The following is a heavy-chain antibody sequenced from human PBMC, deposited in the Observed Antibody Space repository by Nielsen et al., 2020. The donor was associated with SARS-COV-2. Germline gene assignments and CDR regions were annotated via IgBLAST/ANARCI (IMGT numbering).Heavy chain of an antibody. J-gene: IGHJ4*02. CDR1: GGTFSSYA. Sequence: ASVKVSCKASGGTFSSYAISWVRQAPGQGLEWMGRINPNSGGTNYAQKFQGRVTMTRDTSISIVYMELSSLRSEDTAVYYCARGGPVAFDYWGQGSLVTVSS. CDR3: ARGGPVAFDY. CDR2: INPNSGGT. V-gene: IGHV1-2*06. D-gene: IGHD6-19*01.